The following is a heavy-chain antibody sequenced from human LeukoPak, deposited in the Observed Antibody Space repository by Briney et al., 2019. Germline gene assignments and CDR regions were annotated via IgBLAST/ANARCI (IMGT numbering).Heavy chain of an antibody. D-gene: IGHD3-22*01. Sequence: PSQTLSLTCTVSGGSISSGSYYWSWIRQPAGKGLEWIGRIYTSGSTNYNPSLKSRVTISVDTSKNQFSLKLSSVTAADTAVYYCARGKTYYYDSSGYSPLRLYAFDIWGQGTMVTVSS. J-gene: IGHJ3*02. V-gene: IGHV4-61*02. CDR2: IYTSGST. CDR1: GGSISSGSYY. CDR3: ARGKTYYYDSSGYSPLRLYAFDI.